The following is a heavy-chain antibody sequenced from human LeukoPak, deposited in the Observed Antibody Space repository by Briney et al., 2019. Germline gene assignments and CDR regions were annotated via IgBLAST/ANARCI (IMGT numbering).Heavy chain of an antibody. CDR3: AREASIVVVPAAIPGYYYYYMDV. D-gene: IGHD2-2*02. V-gene: IGHV3-33*01. CDR1: GFTFSSYG. J-gene: IGHJ6*03. Sequence: PGGSLRLSCAASGFTFSSYGMHWVRQAPGKGLEWVAVIWYDGSNKYYADSVKGRFTISRDNSKNTLYLQMNSLRAEDTAVYYCAREASIVVVPAAIPGYYYYYMDVWGKGTTVTVSS. CDR2: IWYDGSNK.